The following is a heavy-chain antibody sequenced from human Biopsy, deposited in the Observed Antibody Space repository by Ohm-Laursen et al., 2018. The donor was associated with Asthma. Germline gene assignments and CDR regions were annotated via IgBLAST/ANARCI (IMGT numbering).Heavy chain of an antibody. CDR1: RFTYE. CDR2: ISYDGSSI. Sequence: SLRLSCTASRFTYEMHWVRQAPGKGLEWVAVISYDGSSIYYADSVKGRFSISRDNSKSTVYLQMNSLRAGDTAVYYRASESYLRGFGHTLDLWGQGTQVTFS. J-gene: IGHJ5*02. V-gene: IGHV3-30-3*01. CDR3: ASESYLRGFGHTLDL. D-gene: IGHD5-12*01.